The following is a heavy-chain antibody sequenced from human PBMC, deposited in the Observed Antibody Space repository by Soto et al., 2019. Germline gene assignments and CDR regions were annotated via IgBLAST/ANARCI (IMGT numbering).Heavy chain of an antibody. V-gene: IGHV4-61*01. J-gene: IGHJ4*02. CDR1: GGSVSSGSYY. CDR2: IYYSGST. Sequence: QVQLQESGPGLVKPSETLSLTCTVSGGSVSSGSYYWSWIRQPPGKGLEWIGYIYYSGSTNYNPSLKSRVTISVDTSKNQFSLKLSSVTAADPAVYYCARADRHYYDSSGNFDYWGQGTLVTVSS. CDR3: ARADRHYYDSSGNFDY. D-gene: IGHD3-22*01.